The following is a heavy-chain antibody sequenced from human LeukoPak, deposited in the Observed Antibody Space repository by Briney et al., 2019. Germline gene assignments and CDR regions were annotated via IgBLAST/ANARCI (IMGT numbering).Heavy chain of an antibody. CDR3: AKDQGNDYGDQLHF. CDR1: GFSFSTVA. V-gene: IGHV3-23*01. D-gene: IGHD4-17*01. CDR2: IHGSGDRT. J-gene: IGHJ4*02. Sequence: GGSLRLSCAASGFSFSTVAMTWVRQAPGNGLEWVSAIHGSGDRTYYADSVKGRFTISRDNSKNRVYLQMNSLRAEDTAVYYCAKDQGNDYGDQLHFWGQGTLVTVSS.